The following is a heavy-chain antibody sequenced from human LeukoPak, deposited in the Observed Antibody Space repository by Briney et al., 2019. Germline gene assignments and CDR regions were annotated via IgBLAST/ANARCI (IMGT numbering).Heavy chain of an antibody. Sequence: PSETLSLTCTVSGGSISSYYWSWIRQPPGKGLEWIGYIYYSGSTNYNPSLKSRVTISVDTSKNQFSLKLSSVTAADTAVYYCARDSNWLRYFDYWGQGTLVTVSS. CDR1: GGSISSYY. V-gene: IGHV4-59*12. D-gene: IGHD3-9*01. CDR3: ARDSNWLRYFDY. CDR2: IYYSGST. J-gene: IGHJ4*02.